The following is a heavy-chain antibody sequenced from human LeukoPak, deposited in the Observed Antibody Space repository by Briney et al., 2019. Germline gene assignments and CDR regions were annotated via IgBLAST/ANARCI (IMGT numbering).Heavy chain of an antibody. CDR2: ISGSGGST. V-gene: IGHV3-23*01. CDR3: AKKATYSSGPTSN. D-gene: IGHD6-19*01. CDR1: GFTFSSYA. J-gene: IGHJ4*02. Sequence: GGSLRLSCAASGFTFSSYAMSWVRQAPGKGLEWVSGISGSGGSTYYADSVKGRFTISRDNSKNTLWLQMNSLRAEDTAVYYCAKKATYSSGPTSNWGPGSLVTVSS.